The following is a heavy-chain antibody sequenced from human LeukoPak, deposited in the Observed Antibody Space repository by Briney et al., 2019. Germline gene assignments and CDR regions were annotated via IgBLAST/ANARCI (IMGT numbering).Heavy chain of an antibody. D-gene: IGHD2-15*01. CDR3: ARHHCSGGSCYYKF. CDR2: IYPGDSDT. CDR1: GYSFTSYL. V-gene: IGHV5-51*01. J-gene: IGHJ4*02. Sequence: VEYLKISCKGSGYSFTSYLIAWVRAMPGKGVGWMVIIYPGDSDTRYSPSFQGQVTISADKSISTAYLQWSSLKASDTAMYYCARHHCSGGSCYYKFWGPGTLVTVSS.